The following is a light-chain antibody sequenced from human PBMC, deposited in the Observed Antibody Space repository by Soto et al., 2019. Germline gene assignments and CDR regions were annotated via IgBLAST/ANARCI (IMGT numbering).Light chain of an antibody. CDR1: QSVSNTY. V-gene: IGKV3-20*01. CDR3: HQYGTSPRT. Sequence: EIVLTQSPGTLSLSPGERATLSRRASQSVSNTYLAWYQQKPGQAPRLLIYGASSRATGIPDRFSGSGSGTDFTLTISRLEPEDFAVYFCHQYGTSPRTFGPGTKVDIK. CDR2: GAS. J-gene: IGKJ1*01.